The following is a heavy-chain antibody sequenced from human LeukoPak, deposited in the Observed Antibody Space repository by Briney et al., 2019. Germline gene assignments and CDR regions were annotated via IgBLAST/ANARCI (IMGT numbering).Heavy chain of an antibody. D-gene: IGHD3-10*01. Sequence: SETLSLTCTVSGGSISSYYWGWIRQPPGKGLEWIGSIYHSGSTYYNPSLKSRITISVDTSKNQFSLKLSSVTAADTAVYYCAREKPPYYGSGTYFDYWGQGTLVTVSS. V-gene: IGHV4-39*07. CDR2: IYHSGST. CDR1: GGSISSYY. CDR3: AREKPPYYGSGTYFDY. J-gene: IGHJ4*02.